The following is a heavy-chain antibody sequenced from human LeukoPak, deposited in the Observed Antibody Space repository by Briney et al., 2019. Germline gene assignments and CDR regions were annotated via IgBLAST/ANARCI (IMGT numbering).Heavy chain of an antibody. V-gene: IGHV1-2*02. Sequence: GASVKVSCKASGYTFTGYYMHWVRQAPGQGLEWMGWINPNSGGTNYAQKFQGRVTMTRDTSISTAYMELSRLRSDDTAVYYCARALMVRGVIRGAFDIWGQGTMVTVSS. J-gene: IGHJ3*02. CDR1: GYTFTGYY. CDR3: ARALMVRGVIRGAFDI. CDR2: INPNSGGT. D-gene: IGHD3-10*01.